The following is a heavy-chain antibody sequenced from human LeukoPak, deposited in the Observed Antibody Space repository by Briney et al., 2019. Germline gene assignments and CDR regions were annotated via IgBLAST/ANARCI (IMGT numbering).Heavy chain of an antibody. Sequence: GGSLRLSCAASGFTFSGSAIHWVCQASGKGLEWVGRIRSKANSYATAYAASLKGRFTISRDDSKNTAYLQMNSLKTEDTAVYYCTSLSGGSVEGYWGQGTLVTVSS. CDR1: GFTFSGSA. D-gene: IGHD5/OR15-5a*01. CDR3: TSLSGGSVEGY. J-gene: IGHJ4*02. CDR2: IRSKANSYAT. V-gene: IGHV3-73*01.